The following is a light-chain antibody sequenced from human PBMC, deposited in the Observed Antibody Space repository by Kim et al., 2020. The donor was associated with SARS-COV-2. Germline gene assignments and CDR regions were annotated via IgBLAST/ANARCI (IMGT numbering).Light chain of an antibody. V-gene: IGKV3-11*01. Sequence: ESVLTQSPATLSLSPGERATLSCRASESIGKVLAWYQQRPGQAPRLLIFDSSHRAPGIPARFSGSGSGTDFTLTISSLEPEDFAVCYCQQHNKWTFGQGTKVDIK. CDR3: QQHNKWT. CDR1: ESIGKV. CDR2: DSS. J-gene: IGKJ1*01.